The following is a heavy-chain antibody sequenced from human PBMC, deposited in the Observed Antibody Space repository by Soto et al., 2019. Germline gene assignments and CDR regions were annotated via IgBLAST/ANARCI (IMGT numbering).Heavy chain of an antibody. CDR3: ARSLRFLEWWNFDY. D-gene: IGHD3-3*01. CDR1: GFTFSSYS. V-gene: IGHV3-21*01. Sequence: EVQLVESGGGLVKPGGSLRLSCAASGFTFSSYSMNWVRQAPGKGLEWVSSISSSSSYIYYADSVKGRFTISRDNAKNSLYLQMNSLRAEDTAVYYCARSLRFLEWWNFDYWGQGTLVTVSS. CDR2: ISSSSSYI. J-gene: IGHJ4*02.